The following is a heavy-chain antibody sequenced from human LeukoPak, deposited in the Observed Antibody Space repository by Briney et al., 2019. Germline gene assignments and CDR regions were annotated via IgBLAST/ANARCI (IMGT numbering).Heavy chain of an antibody. J-gene: IGHJ4*02. CDR3: ARELPFDY. Sequence: PGGSLRLSCTASGFTFSRYWMHWVRQAPGKGLVWVSRISGDGSTTNYAESVRGRFTISRDNAKNTLYLQMNSLRAEDTAVYYCARELPFDYWGQGTLVTVSS. CDR2: ISGDGSTT. CDR1: GFTFSRYW. V-gene: IGHV3-74*01.